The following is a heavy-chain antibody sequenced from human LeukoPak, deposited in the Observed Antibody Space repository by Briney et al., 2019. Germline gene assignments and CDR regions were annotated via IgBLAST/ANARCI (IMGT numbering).Heavy chain of an antibody. CDR3: AKDEGDSGYSGYDSRPSFDY. D-gene: IGHD5-12*01. J-gene: IGHJ4*02. CDR1: GFTFSSYA. Sequence: GGSLRLSCAASGFTFSSYAMTWVRQSPGKGLEWVSSISGSGGNTYSADSVKGRCTISRDNSKKTLYLQMNSLRAEDTAVYYCAKDEGDSGYSGYDSRPSFDYWGQGTLVTVSS. CDR2: ISGSGGNT. V-gene: IGHV3-23*01.